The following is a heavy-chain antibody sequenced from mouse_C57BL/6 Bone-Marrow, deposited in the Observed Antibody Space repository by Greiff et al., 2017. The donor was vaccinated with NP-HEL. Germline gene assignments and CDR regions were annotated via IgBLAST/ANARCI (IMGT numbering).Heavy chain of an antibody. CDR3: ARHRGYAMDY. Sequence: VKLQQPGAELVMPGASVKLSCKASGYTFTSYWMHWVKQRPGQGLEWIGEIDPSDSYTNYNQKFKGKSTLTVDKSSSTAYMQLSSLTSEDSAVYYCARHRGYAMDYWGQGTSVTVSS. J-gene: IGHJ4*01. CDR1: GYTFTSYW. D-gene: IGHD3-1*01. V-gene: IGHV1-69*01. CDR2: IDPSDSYT.